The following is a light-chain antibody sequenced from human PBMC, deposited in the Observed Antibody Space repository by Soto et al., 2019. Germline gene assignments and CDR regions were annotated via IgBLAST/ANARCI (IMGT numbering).Light chain of an antibody. Sequence: QSALTQPASVSGSPGQSITISCTGTSSDVGGYNYVSWYQHHPGKAPRRVIFGVTHRPSGVSDRFSGSKSGSTASLTISGLXAEDXADYYCTSYTSDNTHVFGTGTKLTVL. V-gene: IGLV2-14*01. CDR3: TSYTSDNTHV. J-gene: IGLJ1*01. CDR1: SSDVGGYNY. CDR2: GVT.